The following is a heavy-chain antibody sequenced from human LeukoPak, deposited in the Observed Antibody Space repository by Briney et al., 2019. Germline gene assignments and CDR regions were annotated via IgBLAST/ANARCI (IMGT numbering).Heavy chain of an antibody. CDR2: NIPILGIA. V-gene: IGHV1-69*04. J-gene: IGHJ3*02. CDR3: ASYQVVVTAEDAFDI. D-gene: IGHD2-21*02. CDR1: GGTFSSYA. Sequence: GSSVKVSCKASGGTFSSYAISWVRQAPGQGLEWVGRNIPILGIANYAQKFQGRVTITADKSTSTAYMELSSLRSEDTAVYYCASYQVVVTAEDAFDIWGQGRMVTVSS.